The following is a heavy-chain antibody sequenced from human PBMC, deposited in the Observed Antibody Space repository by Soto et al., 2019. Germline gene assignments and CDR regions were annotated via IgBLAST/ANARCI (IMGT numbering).Heavy chain of an antibody. J-gene: IGHJ4*02. Sequence: PSETLSLTCTVPGNSISGTSSFWAWIRQPPGKNLEWIGSVYYTGSTYYNSSLKSRVSISIDTSKNQFSLSLNSVTAADTAVYYCTSRVRSTGLFDYWGQGALVTVSS. CDR1: GNSISGTSSF. CDR2: VYYTGST. CDR3: TSRVRSTGLFDY. D-gene: IGHD4-4*01. V-gene: IGHV4-39*01.